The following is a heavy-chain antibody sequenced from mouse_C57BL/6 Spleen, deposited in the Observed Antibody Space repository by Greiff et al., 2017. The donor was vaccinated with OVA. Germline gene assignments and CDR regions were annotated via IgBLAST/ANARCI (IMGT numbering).Heavy chain of an antibody. CDR2: INYDGSST. D-gene: IGHD1-1*01. CDR1: GFTFSDYY. Sequence: EVMLVESEGGLVQPGSSMKLSCTASGFTFSDYYMAWVRQVPEKGLEWVANINYDGSSTYYLDSLKSRFIISRDNAKNILYLQMSSLKSEDTATYYCARITTVVARSYWYFDVWGTGTTVTVSS. V-gene: IGHV5-16*01. CDR3: ARITTVVARSYWYFDV. J-gene: IGHJ1*03.